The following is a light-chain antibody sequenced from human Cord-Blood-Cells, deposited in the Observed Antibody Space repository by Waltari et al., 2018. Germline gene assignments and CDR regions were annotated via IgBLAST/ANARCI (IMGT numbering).Light chain of an antibody. CDR3: QQYGSSPWT. V-gene: IGKV3-20*01. J-gene: IGKJ1*01. CDR1: QSVSSSY. Sequence: IVLTHSPGTLSTSPGDRATLSCRASQSVSSSYLAWYQQKPGQAPRLLIYGASSRATGIPDRFSGSGSGTDFTLTISRLEPEDFAVYYCQQYGSSPWTFGQGTKVEIK. CDR2: GAS.